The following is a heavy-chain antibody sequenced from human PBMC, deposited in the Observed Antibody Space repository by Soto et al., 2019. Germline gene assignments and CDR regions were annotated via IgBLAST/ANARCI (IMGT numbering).Heavy chain of an antibody. CDR2: IYSGGST. CDR1: GFTVSSNY. Sequence: EVQLVESGGGLIQPGGSLRLSCAASGFTVSSNYMSWVRQAPGKGLEWVSVIYSGGSTYYADSVKGRFTISRDNSKNTLYLQMNGLRAEDTAVYYCARLPWGSYGHHNWFDSWGQGTLVTVSS. D-gene: IGHD3-16*01. J-gene: IGHJ5*01. CDR3: ARLPWGSYGHHNWFDS. V-gene: IGHV3-53*01.